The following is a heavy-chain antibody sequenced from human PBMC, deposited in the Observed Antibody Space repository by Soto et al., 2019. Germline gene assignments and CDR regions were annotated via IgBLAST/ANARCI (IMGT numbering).Heavy chain of an antibody. J-gene: IGHJ6*02. CDR3: ATLPPGIAAAGPYYYYGMDV. V-gene: IGHV3-74*01. CDR2: INSDGSST. D-gene: IGHD6-13*01. Sequence: GGSLRLSCAASGFTFSSYWMHWVRQAPGKGLVWVSRINSDGSSTSYADSVKGRFTISRDNAKNTLYLQMNSLRAEDTAVYYCATLPPGIAAAGPYYYYGMDVWGQGTTVTVSS. CDR1: GFTFSSYW.